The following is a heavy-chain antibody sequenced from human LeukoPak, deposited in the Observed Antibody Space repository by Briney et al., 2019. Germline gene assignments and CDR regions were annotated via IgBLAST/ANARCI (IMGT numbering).Heavy chain of an antibody. Sequence: SETLSLTCAVYGGSFSGYYWSWIRQPPGKGLEWIGEINHSGSTNYNPSLKSRVTISVDTSKNQFSLKLSSVTAADTAVYYCAGGPPSAVAGLSFDYWGQGTLVTVSS. V-gene: IGHV4-34*01. CDR2: INHSGST. CDR3: AGGPPSAVAGLSFDY. CDR1: GGSFSGYY. D-gene: IGHD6-19*01. J-gene: IGHJ4*02.